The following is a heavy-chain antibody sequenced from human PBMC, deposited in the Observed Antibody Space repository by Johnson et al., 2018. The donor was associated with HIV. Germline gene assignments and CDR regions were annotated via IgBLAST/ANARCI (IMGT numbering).Heavy chain of an antibody. J-gene: IGHJ3*02. CDR3: ARPPAYLYKATFSI. CDR2: IKQDGSET. CDR1: GFTFSSYW. Sequence: VQLVESGGGLVQPGGSLRLSCAASGFTFSSYWMSWVRQAPGKGLEWVANIKQDGSETYYVDSVKGRFTISRDNAKNSLYLQMYSLRGEDTAVYFCARPPAYLYKATFSIWGQGTMVTVSS. V-gene: IGHV3-7*05. D-gene: IGHD3-16*02.